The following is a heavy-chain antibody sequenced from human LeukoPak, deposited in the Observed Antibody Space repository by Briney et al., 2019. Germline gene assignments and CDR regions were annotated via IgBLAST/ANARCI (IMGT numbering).Heavy chain of an antibody. D-gene: IGHD3-3*01. CDR3: ARDRAKYYDFWSGYLYYFDY. CDR2: ISSSSSYI. J-gene: IGHJ4*02. V-gene: IGHV3-21*01. Sequence: GGSLRLSCAASGFTFSSYSMNWVRQAPGKGLEWVSSISSSSSYIYYADSVKGRFTISRDSAKNSLYLQMNSLRAEDTAVYYCARDRAKYYDFWSGYLYYFDYWGQGTLVTVSS. CDR1: GFTFSSYS.